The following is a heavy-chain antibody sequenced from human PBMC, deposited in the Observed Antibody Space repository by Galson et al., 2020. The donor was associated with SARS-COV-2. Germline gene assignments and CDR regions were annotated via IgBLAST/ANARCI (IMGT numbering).Heavy chain of an antibody. CDR2: IYYSGST. V-gene: IGHV4-59*01. D-gene: IGHD6-13*01. Sequence: SETLSLTCTVSGGSISSYYWSWIRQPPGKGLEWIGYIYYSGSTNYNPSLKSRVTISVDTSKNQFSPKLSSVTAADTAVYYCARLKQQLVGFDYWGQGTLVTVSS. CDR3: ARLKQQLVGFDY. CDR1: GGSISSYY. J-gene: IGHJ4*02.